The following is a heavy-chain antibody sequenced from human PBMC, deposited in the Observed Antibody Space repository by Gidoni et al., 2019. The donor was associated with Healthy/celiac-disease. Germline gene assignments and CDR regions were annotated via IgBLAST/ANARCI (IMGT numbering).Heavy chain of an antibody. J-gene: IGHJ3*02. CDR3: ATDSSGYYPEVAFDI. Sequence: QVQLVESGGGVVQPGRSLRLSCAASGFTFSSYGMHWVRQAPGKGLEWLAVISYDGSNKYYADSVKGRFTISRDNSKNTLYLQMNSLRAEDTAVYYCATDSSGYYPEVAFDIWGQGTMVTVSS. D-gene: IGHD3-22*01. CDR1: GFTFSSYG. CDR2: ISYDGSNK. V-gene: IGHV3-30*03.